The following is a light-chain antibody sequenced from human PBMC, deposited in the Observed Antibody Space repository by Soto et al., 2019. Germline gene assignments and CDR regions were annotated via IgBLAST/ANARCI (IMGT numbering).Light chain of an antibody. CDR2: GAS. Sequence: NVLTQCPGTQSLSPRERAALSCRASQRVSSSDLAWYQQKPGQAPRLLIYGASSRATGIPDRFSGSGSGTDFTLTISRLEPEDFAVYYCQQYGSSPQVLAFGGGTKVDIK. CDR3: QQYGSSPQVLA. CDR1: QRVSSSD. V-gene: IGKV3-20*01. J-gene: IGKJ4*01.